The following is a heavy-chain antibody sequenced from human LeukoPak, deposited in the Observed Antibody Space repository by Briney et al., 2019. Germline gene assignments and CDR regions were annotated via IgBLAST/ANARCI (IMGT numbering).Heavy chain of an antibody. CDR3: AKDSGYCSSTSCYYYFDY. D-gene: IGHD2-2*01. CDR2: ISGSGGGT. CDR1: GFTFSTYA. Sequence: GGSLRLSCAASGFTFSTYAMNWVRQAPGKGLEWVSAISGSGGGTYYADSVRGRFTISRDNSKNMLYLQMNSLRAEDTAVYYCAKDSGYCSSTSCYYYFDYWGQGTLVTVSS. J-gene: IGHJ4*02. V-gene: IGHV3-23*01.